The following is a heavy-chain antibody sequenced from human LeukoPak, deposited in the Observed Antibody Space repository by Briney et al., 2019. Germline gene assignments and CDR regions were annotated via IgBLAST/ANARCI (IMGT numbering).Heavy chain of an antibody. Sequence: GGSLRLSCSASGFTFSRYAMHWVRQAPGKGLEYVSAISSNGGSTYYADSVKGRFTISRDNSKNTPYLQMSSLRAEDTAVYYCVKDGSGSYYTYYFDYWGQGTLVTVSS. CDR1: GFTFSRYA. V-gene: IGHV3-64D*06. J-gene: IGHJ4*02. CDR2: ISSNGGST. D-gene: IGHD3-10*01. CDR3: VKDGSGSYYTYYFDY.